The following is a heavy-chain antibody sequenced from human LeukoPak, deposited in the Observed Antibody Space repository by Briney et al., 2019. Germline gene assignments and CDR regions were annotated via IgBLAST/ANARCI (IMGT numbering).Heavy chain of an antibody. V-gene: IGHV3-21*01. Sequence: GGSLRLSCAASGFTSSSYSMNWVRQAPGKGLEWVSSISSSSSYIYYADSVKGRFTISRDNAKNSLYLQMNSLRAEDTAVYYCARDLDYGDYAFDYWGQGTLVTVSS. CDR1: GFTSSSYS. J-gene: IGHJ4*02. CDR3: ARDLDYGDYAFDY. CDR2: ISSSSSYI. D-gene: IGHD4-17*01.